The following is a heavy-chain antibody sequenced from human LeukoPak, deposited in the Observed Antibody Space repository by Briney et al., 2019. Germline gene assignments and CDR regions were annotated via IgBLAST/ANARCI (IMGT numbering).Heavy chain of an antibody. V-gene: IGHV3-7*01. D-gene: IGHD3-10*01. CDR1: GFTFSSYW. CDR3: ARDMVRGSTAHDAFDI. J-gene: IGHJ3*02. CDR2: IKQDGSEK. Sequence: GGSLRLSCAASGFTFSSYWMSWVRQAPGKGLEWVANIKQDGSEKYYVDSVKGRFTISRDNAKNSLYLQMNSLRAEDTAVYYCARDMVRGSTAHDAFDIWGQGTMVTVSS.